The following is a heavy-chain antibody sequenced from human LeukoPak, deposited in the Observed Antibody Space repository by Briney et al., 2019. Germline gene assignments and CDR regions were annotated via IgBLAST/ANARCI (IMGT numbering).Heavy chain of an antibody. J-gene: IGHJ6*02. CDR3: ARHRSYGKNYYYYGMDV. Sequence: PSETLSLTCTVSGGSISSSSYYWGWMRQPPGKGLEWIGSIYYSGRTYYNPSLKSRVTMSLDTSKNQFSLKLSSVTAADTTVYYCARHRSYGKNYYYYGMDVWGQGTTVTVSS. CDR2: IYYSGRT. CDR1: GGSISSSSYY. D-gene: IGHD5-18*01. V-gene: IGHV4-39*01.